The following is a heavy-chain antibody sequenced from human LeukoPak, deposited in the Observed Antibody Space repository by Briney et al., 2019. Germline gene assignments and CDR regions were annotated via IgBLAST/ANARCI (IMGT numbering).Heavy chain of an antibody. CDR1: GFTFSSYS. V-gene: IGHV3-21*01. CDR2: ITSSSSHI. CDR3: TSSRASRPDRFDP. Sequence: PGGSLRLSCAASGFTFSSYSMNWVRQAPGKGLEWVSSITSSSSHIFYADSVMGRFTISRDNAKKSLYLQMNSLRAEDTAVYYCTSSRASRPDRFDPWGQGTLVTVSS. J-gene: IGHJ5*02. D-gene: IGHD6-6*01.